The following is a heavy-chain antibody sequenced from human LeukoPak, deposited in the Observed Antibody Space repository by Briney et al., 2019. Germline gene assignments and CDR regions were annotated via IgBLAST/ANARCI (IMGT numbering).Heavy chain of an antibody. CDR1: GFTFSSSW. V-gene: IGHV3-74*01. CDR2: INSDGSST. CDR3: ARAVIVAKWYAFDI. D-gene: IGHD2-15*01. J-gene: IGHJ3*02. Sequence: GRSLRLSCAASGFTFSSSWMHWVRQAPGKGLVWVSRINSDGSSTNYADAVQGRFTISRDNAKDTLYLQMNSLSAEDTAVYYCARAVIVAKWYAFDIWGQGTMVTVSS.